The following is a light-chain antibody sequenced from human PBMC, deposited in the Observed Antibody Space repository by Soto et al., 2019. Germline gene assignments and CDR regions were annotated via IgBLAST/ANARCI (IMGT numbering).Light chain of an antibody. CDR3: HQYDSSPLT. CDR1: QSVSSSY. CDR2: GAS. J-gene: IGKJ4*01. V-gene: IGKV3-20*01. Sequence: EIVLTQSPGTLSLSPGERATLSCRASQSVSSSYLAWYQQKPGQAPRLLIYGASSRATGIPDRFSGSGSGTDFTLTISRLEPDDFAVDYCHQYDSSPLTCGGGTKVEIK.